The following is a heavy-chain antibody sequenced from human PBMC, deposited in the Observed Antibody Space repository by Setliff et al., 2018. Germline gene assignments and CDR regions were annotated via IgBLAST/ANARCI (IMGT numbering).Heavy chain of an antibody. CDR2: VSASGST. Sequence: SETLSLTCTVSGASISDFYWTWIRQPAGKELEWIGRVSASGSTTYDPDLRSRVTMSVDTSKNQFSLMLTSVTAADTAMYYCARYNSAAGSFDPWGQGTLVTVSS. V-gene: IGHV4-4*07. J-gene: IGHJ5*02. CDR3: ARYNSAAGSFDP. CDR1: GASISDFY. D-gene: IGHD1-20*01.